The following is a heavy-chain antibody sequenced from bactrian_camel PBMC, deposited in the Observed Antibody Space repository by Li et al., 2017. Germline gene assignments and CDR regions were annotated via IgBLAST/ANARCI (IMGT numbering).Heavy chain of an antibody. J-gene: IGHJ4*01. V-gene: IGHV3S40*01. D-gene: IGHD2*01. Sequence: VQLVESGGGLVQPGGSLRLSCAASGFTFSNYHMSWVRQAPGKGLEWVSAIYNDGSNTRYIDSVKGRFTISAGNAKKTVSLQMNSLKSDDTALYYCATDDKVNTYWGQGTQVTVS. CDR3: ATDDKVNTY. CDR2: IYNDGSNT. CDR1: GFTFSNYH.